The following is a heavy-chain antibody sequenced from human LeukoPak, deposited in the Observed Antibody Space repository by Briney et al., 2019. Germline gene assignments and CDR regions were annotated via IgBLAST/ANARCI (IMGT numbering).Heavy chain of an antibody. D-gene: IGHD5-18*01. Sequence: ASVKVSCKASGYTFANYGISWVRQAPGPGLEWMGWISGYNGNTNYAQKFQGRVTMTTDTSTSTAFMELRSLRSDDTAVYYCGRQVDTTMALPDYWGQGTLVTVSS. CDR1: GYTFANYG. J-gene: IGHJ4*02. CDR3: GRQVDTTMALPDY. CDR2: ISGYNGNT. V-gene: IGHV1-18*01.